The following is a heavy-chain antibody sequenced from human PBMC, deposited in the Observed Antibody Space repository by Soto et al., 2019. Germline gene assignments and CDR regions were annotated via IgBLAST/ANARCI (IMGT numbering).Heavy chain of an antibody. CDR3: TRGYGITVTASYYFHY. J-gene: IGHJ4*02. V-gene: IGHV3-30*04. CDR1: GFTLSTYA. CDR2: ILHDGSNK. Sequence: QLAESGGGVVQPGRSLRLSCTASGFTLSTYALHWVRQAPGKGLEWVAVILHDGSNKWYADSVKGRFTISRDNSKNMLYLQMNSLRAEDTAVYYCTRGYGITVTASYYFHYWGQGTLVTVSA. D-gene: IGHD4-17*01.